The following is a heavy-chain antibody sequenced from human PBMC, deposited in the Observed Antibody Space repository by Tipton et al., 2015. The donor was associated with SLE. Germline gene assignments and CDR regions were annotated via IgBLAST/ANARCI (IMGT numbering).Heavy chain of an antibody. CDR2: IRGSGDNT. D-gene: IGHD2-15*01. CDR1: GFTFSSYA. CDR3: AKFQVVVVASTSGGMDV. Sequence: SLRLSCVASGFTFSSYAIGWVRQAPGKGLEWVSAIRGSGDNTYYADSVKGRFTISRDNSKNTVYLQMNTLRGEDTAVYYCAKFQVVVVASTSGGMDVWGQGTTVTVS. V-gene: IGHV3-23*01. J-gene: IGHJ6*02.